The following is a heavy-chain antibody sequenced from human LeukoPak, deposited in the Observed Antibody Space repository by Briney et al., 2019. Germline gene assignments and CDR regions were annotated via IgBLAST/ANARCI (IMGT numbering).Heavy chain of an antibody. Sequence: GASVKVSCKASGGTFSSYAISWVRQAPGQGLEWMGRIIPIFGTANYAQKFQGRVTITTDESTSTAYMELSSLRSEDTAVYYCARGGGNNAFDIWGQGTMVTVSS. J-gene: IGHJ3*02. D-gene: IGHD4-23*01. CDR1: GGTFSSYA. V-gene: IGHV1-69*05. CDR2: IIPIFGTA. CDR3: ARGGGNNAFDI.